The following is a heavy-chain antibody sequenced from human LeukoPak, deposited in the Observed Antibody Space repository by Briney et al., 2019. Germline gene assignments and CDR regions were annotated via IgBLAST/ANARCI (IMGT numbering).Heavy chain of an antibody. D-gene: IGHD1-26*01. CDR1: GFTFSSYV. CDR2: IRYDGTNR. J-gene: IGHJ3*02. Sequence: GGSLRLSCAASGFTFSSYVMHWVRQAPGKGLEWVAFIRYDGTNRYYADSVKGRFTISRVNSKNTLYLQMNSLRAEDTAVYYCAKSTIVGATVDAFDIWGQGTMVTVSS. V-gene: IGHV3-30*02. CDR3: AKSTIVGATVDAFDI.